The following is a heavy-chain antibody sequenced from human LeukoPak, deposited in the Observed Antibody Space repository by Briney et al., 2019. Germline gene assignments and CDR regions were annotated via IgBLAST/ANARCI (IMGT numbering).Heavy chain of an antibody. Sequence: GGSLRLSCAASGFTFSSYAMSRVRQAPGKGLEWVSAISGSGGSTYYADSVKGRFTISKDNSKNTLYLQMNSLRAEDTAVYYCARDKRTDSSGYYSDAFDIWGQGTMVTVSS. V-gene: IGHV3-23*01. J-gene: IGHJ3*02. CDR1: GFTFSSYA. D-gene: IGHD3-22*01. CDR3: ARDKRTDSSGYYSDAFDI. CDR2: ISGSGGST.